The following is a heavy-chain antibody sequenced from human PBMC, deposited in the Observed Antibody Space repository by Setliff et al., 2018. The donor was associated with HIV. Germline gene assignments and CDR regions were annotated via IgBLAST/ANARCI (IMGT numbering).Heavy chain of an antibody. CDR2: IYPGDSDA. CDR1: GYSLTSNW. D-gene: IGHD3-10*01. Sequence: GESLKISCKGSGYSLTSNWIGWVRQMPGKGLEWMGIIYPGDSDAKYSPSFQGQVTISADKSISTAYLLWSSLKASDTALYYCAGAGSGNYYNAPHYWGQGTLVTVSS. J-gene: IGHJ4*02. V-gene: IGHV5-51*01. CDR3: AGAGSGNYYNAPHY.